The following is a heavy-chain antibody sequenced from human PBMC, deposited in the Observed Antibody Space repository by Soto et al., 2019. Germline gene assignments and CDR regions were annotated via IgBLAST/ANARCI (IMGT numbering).Heavy chain of an antibody. CDR1: NFVFSVYS. J-gene: IGHJ4*02. CDR2: ISYDGGNK. CDR3: ARDKDQYDFWGGTLDS. Sequence: QLVESGGGVVQPERSLKLSCTASNFVFSVYSLHWVRQAPGKGLEWVALISYDGGNKYYADSVKGRFTISRDNSKXXXXXXXNSLRREDTAVYYCARDKDQYDFWGGTLDSWGQGTLVTVSS. D-gene: IGHD3-3*01. V-gene: IGHV3-30-3*01.